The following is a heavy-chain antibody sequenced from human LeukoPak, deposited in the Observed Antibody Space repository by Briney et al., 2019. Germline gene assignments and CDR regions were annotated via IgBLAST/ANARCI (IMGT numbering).Heavy chain of an antibody. Sequence: GRSLRLSCAASGFTFSSYAMHWVRQAPGKGLEWVAVISYDGSNKYYADSVKGRFTFSRDNSKNTLYLQMNSLRAEDTAVYYCARDGGDSSGYYPDYWGQGTLVTVSS. D-gene: IGHD3-22*01. V-gene: IGHV3-30-3*01. J-gene: IGHJ4*02. CDR3: ARDGGDSSGYYPDY. CDR2: ISYDGSNK. CDR1: GFTFSSYA.